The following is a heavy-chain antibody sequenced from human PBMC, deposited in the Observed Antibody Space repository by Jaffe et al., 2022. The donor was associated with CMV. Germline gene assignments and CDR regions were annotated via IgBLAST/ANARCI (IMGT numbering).Heavy chain of an antibody. CDR3: ARSSLRRSSSWYEVRGWFDP. J-gene: IGHJ5*02. D-gene: IGHD6-13*01. Sequence: QVQLQESGPGLVKPSETLSLTCTVSGGSISSYYWSWIRQPPGKGLEWIGYIYYSGSTNYNPSLKSRVTISVDTSKNQFSLKLSSVTAADTAVYYCARSSLRRSSSWYEVRGWFDPWGQGTLVTVSS. CDR1: GGSISSYY. V-gene: IGHV4-59*01. CDR2: IYYSGST.